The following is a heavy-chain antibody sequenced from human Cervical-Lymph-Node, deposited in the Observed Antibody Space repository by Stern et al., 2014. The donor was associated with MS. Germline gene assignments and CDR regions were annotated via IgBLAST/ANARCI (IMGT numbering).Heavy chain of an antibody. J-gene: IGHJ6*02. CDR1: GYSFATYW. Sequence: EVQLVESGAEVKKPGESLKISCKGSGYSFATYWIGWVRQMPGTGLAWMGIIFPGYSDTRYSPSFQGQVTISADKSISTAYLHWSSLKASDTAMYYCARPGDDTAKYGLDVWGQGTTVTVSS. D-gene: IGHD5-18*01. CDR2: IFPGYSDT. V-gene: IGHV5-51*03. CDR3: ARPGDDTAKYGLDV.